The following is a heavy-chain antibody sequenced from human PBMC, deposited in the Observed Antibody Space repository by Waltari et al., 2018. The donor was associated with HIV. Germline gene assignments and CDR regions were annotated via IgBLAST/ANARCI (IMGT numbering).Heavy chain of an antibody. V-gene: IGHV4-39*01. J-gene: IGHJ4*02. CDR3: VALTTVTGTIDN. CDR2: IYSNGVT. CDR1: TGYITQRYY. D-gene: IGHD6-19*01. Sequence: LQLQESAPALVKTSETLSLTCTISTGYITQRYYWGWVRQFPGTGLEWLWTIYSNGVTNYAPSLKTRVALSVDTSKNQFSLRLTAVTAADTSLYFCVALTTVTGTIDNWGQGTLVSISS.